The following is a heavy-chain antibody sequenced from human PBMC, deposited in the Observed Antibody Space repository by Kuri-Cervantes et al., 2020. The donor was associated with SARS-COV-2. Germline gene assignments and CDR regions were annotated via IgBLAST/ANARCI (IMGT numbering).Heavy chain of an antibody. D-gene: IGHD3-22*01. J-gene: IGHJ4*02. Sequence: GGSLRLSCTASGFTFGDYAMSWVRQAPGKGLEWVGFIRSKAYGGTTEYAASVKGRFTISRDDSKSIAYLQMNSLKTEDTAVYYCTRDLREYSSGYSNWGQGTLVTVSS. V-gene: IGHV3-49*04. CDR3: TRDLREYSSGYSN. CDR1: GFTFGDYA. CDR2: IRSKAYGGTT.